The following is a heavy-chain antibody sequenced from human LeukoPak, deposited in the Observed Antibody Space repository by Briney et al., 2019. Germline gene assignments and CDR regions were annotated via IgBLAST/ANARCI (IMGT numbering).Heavy chain of an antibody. D-gene: IGHD3-9*01. CDR1: GYTFTSYA. CDR2: INTNTGNP. V-gene: IGHV7-4-1*02. CDR3: ARDRRLRYFDWLFPADAFDI. J-gene: IGHJ3*02. Sequence: ASVKVSCKASGYTFTSYAMNWVRQAPGQGLEWMGWINTNTGNPTCAQGFTGRFVFSLDTSVSTAYLQISSLKAEDTAVYYCARDRRLRYFDWLFPADAFDIWGQGTMVTVSS.